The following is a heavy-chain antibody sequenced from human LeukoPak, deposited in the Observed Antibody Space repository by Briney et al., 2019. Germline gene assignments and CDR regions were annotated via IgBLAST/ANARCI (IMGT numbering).Heavy chain of an antibody. Sequence: PGGSLRLSCAASGFTFSSYSMNWVRQAPGKGLEWVAVISYDGSNKYYADSVKGRFTISRDNSKNTLYLQMNSLRAEDTAVYYCARDRYYDSSGYYPDYWGQGTLVTVSS. CDR2: ISYDGSNK. D-gene: IGHD3-22*01. CDR3: ARDRYYDSSGYYPDY. J-gene: IGHJ4*02. CDR1: GFTFSSYS. V-gene: IGHV3-30*03.